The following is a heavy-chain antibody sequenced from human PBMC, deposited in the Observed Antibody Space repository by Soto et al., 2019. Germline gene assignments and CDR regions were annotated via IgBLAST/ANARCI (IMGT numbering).Heavy chain of an antibody. CDR2: ISGSGGST. CDR1: GFTFSIYD. J-gene: IGHJ5*02. V-gene: IGHV3-23*01. CDR3: AILHHYAS. Sequence: EVQLLESGGGVVQPGGSLRLSCAASGFTFSIYDMNWVRQAPGKGLDWVSGISGSGGSTFYADSVKGRFTISRDNSKNTLYLQINSLRAEDTAVYYCAILHHYASWGQGTLVTVSS. D-gene: IGHD2-2*01.